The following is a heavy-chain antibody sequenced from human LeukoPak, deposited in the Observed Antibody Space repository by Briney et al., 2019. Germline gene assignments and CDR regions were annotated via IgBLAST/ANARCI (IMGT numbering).Heavy chain of an antibody. CDR1: GYIFTPHH. J-gene: IGHJ4*02. V-gene: IGHV1-3*01. CDR2: VSAANNP. D-gene: IGHD5-24*01. Sequence: ATVKVSCKTSGYIFTPHHIHWMRQAPGQGLELLGWVSAANNPEYSQKFQGRVVITRDASATTSYLELNSLRSEDTAVYYCAMSVEMPPIPSFDYWGQGTLVTVSS. CDR3: AMSVEMPPIPSFDY.